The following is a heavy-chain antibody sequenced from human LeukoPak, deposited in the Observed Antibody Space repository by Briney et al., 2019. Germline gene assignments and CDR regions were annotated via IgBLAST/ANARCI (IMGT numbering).Heavy chain of an antibody. CDR3: ARQRGYSSGSYYFDY. D-gene: IGHD6-19*01. Sequence: GASVKVSCKASGGTFSSYAISWVRQAPGQGLEWMGGIIPIFGTANCAQKFQGRVTITADESTSTAYMELSSLRSEDTAVYYCARQRGYSSGSYYFDYWGQGTLVTVSS. CDR1: GGTFSSYA. J-gene: IGHJ4*02. V-gene: IGHV1-69*13. CDR2: IIPIFGTA.